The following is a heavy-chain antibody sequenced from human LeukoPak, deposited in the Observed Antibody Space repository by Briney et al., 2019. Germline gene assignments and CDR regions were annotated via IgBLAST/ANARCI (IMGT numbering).Heavy chain of an antibody. CDR1: GFSFSNYA. Sequence: PGGSLRLSCATSGFSFSNYAMHWLRQAPGKGLEWVTVISYDGNNKYYADSVKGRFTISRDNSKNTLYLQMNSLRAEDTAVYYCARGPRYCSSTSCYAGSIQWDYWGQGTLVTVSS. J-gene: IGHJ4*02. CDR2: ISYDGNNK. D-gene: IGHD2-2*01. CDR3: ARGPRYCSSTSCYAGSIQWDY. V-gene: IGHV3-30*04.